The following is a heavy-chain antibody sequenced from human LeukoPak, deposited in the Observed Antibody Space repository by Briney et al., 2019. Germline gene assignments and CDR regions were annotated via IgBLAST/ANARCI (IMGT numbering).Heavy chain of an antibody. CDR3: ARAPRGSGAYYNYYYYGMDV. Sequence: SETLSLTCTVSGGSISSYYWSWIRQPPGKGLEWIGYIYYSGSTNYNPSLKNRVTISIDTSKNQFSPRLRSVTAADTAVYYCARAPRGSGAYYNYYYYGMDVWGQGTTVAVSS. CDR1: GGSISSYY. V-gene: IGHV4-59*12. J-gene: IGHJ6*02. CDR2: IYYSGST. D-gene: IGHD3-10*01.